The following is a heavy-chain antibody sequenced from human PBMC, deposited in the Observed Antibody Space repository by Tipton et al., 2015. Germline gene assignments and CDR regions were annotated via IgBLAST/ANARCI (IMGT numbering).Heavy chain of an antibody. CDR2: INESGST. Sequence: TLSLTCAVYGGSFSGYYWSWIRQPPGEGLEWIGEINESGSTNYNSSLKNRVTVSVDTSKTQFSLKMSSVTASDTAVYYCARARGRRGGLFDSWGQGILVTVSS. V-gene: IGHV4-34*01. CDR1: GGSFSGYY. D-gene: IGHD4-23*01. J-gene: IGHJ4*02. CDR3: ARARGRRGGLFDS.